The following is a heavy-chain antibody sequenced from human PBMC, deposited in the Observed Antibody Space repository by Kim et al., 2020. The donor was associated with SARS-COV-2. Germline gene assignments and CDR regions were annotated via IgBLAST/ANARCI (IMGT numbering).Heavy chain of an antibody. CDR2: ISGSGGGT. D-gene: IGHD3-9*01. J-gene: IGHJ6*02. V-gene: IGHV3-23*01. Sequence: GGSLRLSCAASGFTFSNVAMSWVRQAPGTGLEWVSAISGSGGGTYYADSVKGRFTISRDNSKNTLYLQMNSLRAEDTAVYYCAKVRLEYDTLTGYYRDYYAMDVWGQGTTVTVSS. CDR3: AKVRLEYDTLTGYYRDYYAMDV. CDR1: GFTFSNVA.